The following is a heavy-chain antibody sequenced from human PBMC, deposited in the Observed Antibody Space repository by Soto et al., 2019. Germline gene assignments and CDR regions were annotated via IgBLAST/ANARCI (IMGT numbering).Heavy chain of an antibody. V-gene: IGHV4-61*01. CDR1: GDSVKTVNYY. Sequence: SATLSLTCTVSGDSVKTVNYYWSWIRQPPGKGLEWIGYVSHSGSTNYSPSLKSRVTLSADTSKNQFYLTLTSVAAADTAVYYCARVLGIAVRPYYCWMDGWGQGITVTV. CDR2: VSHSGST. J-gene: IGHJ6*02. D-gene: IGHD6-6*01. CDR3: ARVLGIAVRPYYCWMDG.